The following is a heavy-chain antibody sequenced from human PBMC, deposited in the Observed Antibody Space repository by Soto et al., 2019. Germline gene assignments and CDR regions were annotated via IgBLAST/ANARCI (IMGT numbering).Heavy chain of an antibody. D-gene: IGHD1-26*01. J-gene: IGHJ4*02. Sequence: GGSLRLSCAASGFTFDNYAMHWVRQAPGKGLEWVSGISWNSNTIAYADSVKGRFTIPRDNSKNTLYLQMNSLRAEDTAVYYCAKDLGSAFYYGSDYWGQGTLVTVSS. CDR3: AKDLGSAFYYGSDY. CDR2: ISWNSNTI. V-gene: IGHV3-9*01. CDR1: GFTFDNYA.